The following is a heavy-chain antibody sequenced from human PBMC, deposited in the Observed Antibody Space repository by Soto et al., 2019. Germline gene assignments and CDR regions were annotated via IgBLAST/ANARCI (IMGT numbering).Heavy chain of an antibody. D-gene: IGHD3-22*01. CDR3: ARDTPAGYYYESSGNSDNFDY. V-gene: IGHV3-21*01. Sequence: GSLRLSCXASGFTFSSYSMNWVRQAPGKGLEWVSSISSSSSYIYYADSVKGRFTISRDNAKNSLYLQMNSLRAEDTAVYYCARDTPAGYYYESSGNSDNFDYWGQGTLVTVS. CDR1: GFTFSSYS. CDR2: ISSSSSYI. J-gene: IGHJ4*02.